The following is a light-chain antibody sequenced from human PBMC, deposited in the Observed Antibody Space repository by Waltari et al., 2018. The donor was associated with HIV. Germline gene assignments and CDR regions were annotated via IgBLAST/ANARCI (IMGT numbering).Light chain of an antibody. CDR2: DVD. V-gene: IGLV2-11*01. Sequence: QSALTQPRSVSGSPGQSVTISCAGSTNNVGTYTYASWYHQQPGEAPRRILYDVDQRPSGVPVRFSGARSGDTASLTISGLQAEDEGDFYCCSYGGSWSFVFGGGTRVTVL. CDR1: TNNVGTYTY. CDR3: CSYGGSWSFV. J-gene: IGLJ2*01.